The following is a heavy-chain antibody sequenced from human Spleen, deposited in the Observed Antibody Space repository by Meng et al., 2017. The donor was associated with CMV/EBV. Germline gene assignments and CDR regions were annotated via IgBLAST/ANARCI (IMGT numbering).Heavy chain of an antibody. CDR3: ARDRSSSSDY. Sequence: GESLKISCAASGFTVSSNYMSWVRQAPGKGLEWVSGINWNGGRIGYADSVKGRFTISRDNAKNSLYLEMKSLRAEDTALYHCARDRSSSSDYWGQGTLVTVSS. CDR1: GFTVSSNY. V-gene: IGHV3-20*01. J-gene: IGHJ4*02. CDR2: INWNGGRI. D-gene: IGHD6-6*01.